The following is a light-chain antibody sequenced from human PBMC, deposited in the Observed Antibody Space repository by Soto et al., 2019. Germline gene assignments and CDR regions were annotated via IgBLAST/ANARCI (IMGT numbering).Light chain of an antibody. CDR2: GVY. J-gene: IGLJ1*01. Sequence: QSVLTQPASVSGSPGQSITISCTGSSSDVGAYDFVSWYQQHPGKAPKLIIYGVYNRPSGVSARFSGSKSGNTASLTISGLRPEDEADYYCTSYTSSSTYLFGTGTKVTVL. CDR3: TSYTSSSTYL. V-gene: IGLV2-14*01. CDR1: SSDVGAYDF.